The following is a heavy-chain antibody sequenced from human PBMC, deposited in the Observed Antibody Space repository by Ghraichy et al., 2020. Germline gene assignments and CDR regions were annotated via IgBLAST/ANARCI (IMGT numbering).Heavy chain of an antibody. CDR3: ATGGYFDY. V-gene: IGHV4-34*01. CDR2: INHSGST. Sequence: ESLNISCAVYGGSFSAYYWSWIRQPPGKGLEWIGGINHSGSTNYNPSLQSRVTMSLDTSKNQFSLRLSSVTAADTAVYYCATGGYFDYWGQGTLVTVSS. CDR1: GGSFSAYY. J-gene: IGHJ4*02. D-gene: IGHD3-10*01.